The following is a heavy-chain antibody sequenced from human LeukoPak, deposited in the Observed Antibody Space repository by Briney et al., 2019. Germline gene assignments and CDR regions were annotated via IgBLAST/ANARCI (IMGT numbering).Heavy chain of an antibody. CDR1: GSIFTSYW. V-gene: IGHV5-51*01. D-gene: IGHD6-19*01. CDR2: FYPGDSVT. Sequence: GXSLQISCQGSGSIFTSYWIGWGRQLPGKGLEWMGIFYPGDSVTRSSPSFHGQVTISAAKSISTAYLQWSSLKASDTAMYYCARPGLAVAGYYYMDVWGKGTTVTVSS. J-gene: IGHJ6*03. CDR3: ARPGLAVAGYYYMDV.